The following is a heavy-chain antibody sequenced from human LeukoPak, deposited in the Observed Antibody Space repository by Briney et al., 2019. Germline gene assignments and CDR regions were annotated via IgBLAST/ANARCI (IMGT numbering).Heavy chain of an antibody. J-gene: IGHJ6*03. D-gene: IGHD5-18*01. V-gene: IGHV4-34*01. CDR3: ARSARYGNGYYYYYMDV. Sequence: SETLSLTCAVYGGSFSGYYWSWIRQPPGKGLEWIGEINHGGSTNYNPSLKSRVTISVDTSKSQFSLKLSSVTAADTAVYYCARSARYGNGYYYYYMDVWGKGTTVTVSS. CDR2: INHGGST. CDR1: GGSFSGYY.